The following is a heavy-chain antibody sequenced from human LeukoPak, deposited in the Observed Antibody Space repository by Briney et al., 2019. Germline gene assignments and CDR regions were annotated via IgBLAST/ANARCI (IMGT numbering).Heavy chain of an antibody. V-gene: IGHV4-59*01. CDR3: ARTYGSGTPRYYGMDV. D-gene: IGHD3-10*01. J-gene: IGHJ6*02. CDR2: IYDNGNT. Sequence: SETLSLTCTVSGGSISSCFWSWIRQPPGKGLEWIGYIYDNGNTNYNPSLSSRLTLSLDRSKNLLSLRLRSVTAADTAVYYCARTYGSGTPRYYGMDVWGQGTTVTVSS. CDR1: GGSISSCF.